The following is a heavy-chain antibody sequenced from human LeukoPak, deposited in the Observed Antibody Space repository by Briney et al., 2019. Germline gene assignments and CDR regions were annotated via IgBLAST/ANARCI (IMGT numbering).Heavy chain of an antibody. CDR3: ARDGSSGWYWVDY. D-gene: IGHD6-19*01. Sequence: PGGSLRLSCAASGFTSSSYGTHWVRQAPGKGLEWVAVIWYDGSNKYYADSVKGRFTISRDNSKNTLYLRMNSLRAEDTAVYYCARDGSSGWYWVDYWGQGTLVTVSS. CDR1: GFTSSSYG. V-gene: IGHV3-33*01. J-gene: IGHJ4*02. CDR2: IWYDGSNK.